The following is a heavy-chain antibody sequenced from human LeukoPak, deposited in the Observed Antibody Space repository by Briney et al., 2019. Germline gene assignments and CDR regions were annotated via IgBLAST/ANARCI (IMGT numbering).Heavy chain of an antibody. CDR3: AGADSRITVRGVIYYYGMDV. D-gene: IGHD3-16*01. Sequence: GTSVKVSCKASGFTFTSSAMQWVRQARGQRLEWIGWIVVGSGNTNYAQKFQERVTITRDMSTSTAYMELSSLRSEDTAVYYCAGADSRITVRGVIYYYGMDVWGQGTTVTVSS. V-gene: IGHV1-58*02. CDR2: IVVGSGNT. CDR1: GFTFTSSA. J-gene: IGHJ6*02.